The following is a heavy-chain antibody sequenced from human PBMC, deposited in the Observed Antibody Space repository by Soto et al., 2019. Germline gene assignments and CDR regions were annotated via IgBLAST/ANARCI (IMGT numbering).Heavy chain of an antibody. D-gene: IGHD5-12*01. CDR1: GGSISSYY. CDR2: IYYSGST. J-gene: IGHJ5*02. Sequence: SETLSLTCTVSGGSISSYYWSWIRQPPGKGLEWIGYIYYSGSTNYNPSLKSRVTISVDTSKNQFSLKLSSVTAADTAVYYCARVGKAGYGGYDYGAAGWFGPWGQGTLVTVSS. V-gene: IGHV4-59*01. CDR3: ARVGKAGYGGYDYGAAGWFGP.